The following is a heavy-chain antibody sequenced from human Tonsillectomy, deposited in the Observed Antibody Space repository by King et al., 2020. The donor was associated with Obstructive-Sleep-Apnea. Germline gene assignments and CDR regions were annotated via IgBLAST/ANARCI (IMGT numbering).Heavy chain of an antibody. Sequence: QVQLVESGGGVVQPGRALRLSCAASGFTFNSFGMDWVRQAPGKGLEWVAFIWYDGSNKYYADSVKGRFIISRDNSKNSLYLQMNSLMAEDTAVYYCARDSPLRTGNYYGMDVWGQGTTVTVSS. J-gene: IGHJ6*02. CDR2: IWYDGSNK. CDR3: ARDSPLRTGNYYGMDV. CDR1: GFTFNSFG. D-gene: IGHD3/OR15-3a*01. V-gene: IGHV3-33*01.